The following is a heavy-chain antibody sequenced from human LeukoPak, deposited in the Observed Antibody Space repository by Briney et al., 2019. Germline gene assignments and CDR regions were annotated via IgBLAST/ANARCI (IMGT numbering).Heavy chain of an antibody. CDR3: ARDSPGYGAYVS. CDR1: GFTFSTYW. D-gene: IGHD5-12*01. V-gene: IGHV3-7*01. J-gene: IGHJ1*01. Sequence: PGGSLRLSCAASGFTFSTYWMTWVRQAPGKGLEWVANIKEDGSREYYVDSVKGRFTIPRDNAENSLYLQMDSLTAEDTAVYYCARDSPGYGAYVSWGQGTLVSVSS. CDR2: IKEDGSRE.